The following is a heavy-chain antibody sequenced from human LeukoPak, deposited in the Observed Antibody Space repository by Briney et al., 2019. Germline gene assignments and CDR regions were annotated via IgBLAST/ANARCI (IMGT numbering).Heavy chain of an antibody. D-gene: IGHD6-25*01. Sequence: GGSLRLSCAASGFTFSSYTMNWVRQAPGKGLEWVTSIISSGNYIYYADSVKGRFTISRDTAKNSLSLQMNSPRAEDTAVYCGAKGQGLQFASASDYWGQGTLVTVSS. CDR3: AKGQGLQFASASDY. J-gene: IGHJ4*02. CDR1: GFTFSSYT. V-gene: IGHV3-21*01. CDR2: IISSGNYI.